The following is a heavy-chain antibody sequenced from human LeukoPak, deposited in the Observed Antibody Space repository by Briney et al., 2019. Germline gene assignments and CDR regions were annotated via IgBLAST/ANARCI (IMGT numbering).Heavy chain of an antibody. V-gene: IGHV1-18*01. J-gene: IGHJ4*02. CDR1: GYTFTSYG. CDR3: AVGLDYYDSSGYLSPDY. D-gene: IGHD3-22*01. Sequence: ASVKVSCKASGYTFTSYGISWVRQAPGQGLEWMGWISAYNGNTNYAQKLQGRVTMTTDTSTSTAYMELRSLRSDDTAVYYCAVGLDYYDSSGYLSPDYWGQGTLVTVSS. CDR2: ISAYNGNT.